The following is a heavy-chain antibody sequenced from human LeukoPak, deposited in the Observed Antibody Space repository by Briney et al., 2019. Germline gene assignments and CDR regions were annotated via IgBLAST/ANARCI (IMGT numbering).Heavy chain of an antibody. Sequence: GGSLRLSCAASGFTFSSYSMNWVRQVSGKGLVWVSRINSDGSGTRYADFVKGRFTISRDNAKSTVYLQMNSLRTDDTAVYYCARDGMTYGRHFDYWGQGILVTVSS. CDR3: ARDGMTYGRHFDY. CDR1: GFTFSSYS. D-gene: IGHD3-10*01. CDR2: INSDGSGT. J-gene: IGHJ4*01. V-gene: IGHV3-74*01.